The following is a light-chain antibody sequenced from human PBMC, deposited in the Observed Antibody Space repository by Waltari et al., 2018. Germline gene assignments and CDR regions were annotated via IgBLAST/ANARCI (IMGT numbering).Light chain of an antibody. Sequence: EIVLTPSPATLSLSPGERATLSCTASQSVDSPLAWYQQKPGQAPRLLIHDGSNRATGITPRFSGSGSGTDFRLTISSLEAEDSAVYYCQQRYAWPITFGGGTKVELK. CDR3: QQRYAWPIT. J-gene: IGKJ4*01. CDR2: DGS. V-gene: IGKV3-11*01. CDR1: QSVDSP.